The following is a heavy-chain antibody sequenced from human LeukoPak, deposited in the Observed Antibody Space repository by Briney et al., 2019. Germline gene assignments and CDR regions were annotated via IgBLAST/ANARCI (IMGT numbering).Heavy chain of an antibody. CDR3: AKISSGGSGSYPRETDY. CDR1: GFTLISYV. Sequence: GGSLRLSCVSSGFTLISYVMSWVRPAPGRGREWVSAICGSGGRTYYADSVKGRFTNSRDNSKNTLYLQMNSLRAEDTAVYYCAKISSGGSGSYPRETDYWGQGTLVTVSS. J-gene: IGHJ4*02. D-gene: IGHD3-10*01. CDR2: ICGSGGRT. V-gene: IGHV3-23*01.